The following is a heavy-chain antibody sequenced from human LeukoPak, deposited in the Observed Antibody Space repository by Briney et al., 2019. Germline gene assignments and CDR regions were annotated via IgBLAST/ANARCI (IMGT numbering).Heavy chain of an antibody. V-gene: IGHV4-59*01. CDR2: IYYSGST. J-gene: IGHJ4*02. CDR1: GGSISSYY. D-gene: IGHD5-18*01. Sequence: PSETLSLTCTVSGGSISSYYWSWIRQPPGKGLEWIGYIYYSGSTNYNPSLKSRVTISVDTSKNQFSLKLSSVTAADTAVYYCARGYVDTAMAFDYWGQGTLVTVSS. CDR3: ARGYVDTAMAFDY.